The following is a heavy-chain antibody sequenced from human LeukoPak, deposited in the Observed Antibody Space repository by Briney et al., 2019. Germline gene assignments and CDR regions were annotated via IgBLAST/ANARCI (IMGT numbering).Heavy chain of an antibody. D-gene: IGHD3-16*01. V-gene: IGHV4-59*02. CDR2: FYSRTSV. CDR3: ARRGGGYYFDY. CDR1: GDSVSSNY. Sequence: SETLSLTCTVSGDSVSSNYWSWIRQPPGKGLEWLGYFYSRTSVTSNPSLQGRVTMSSDTAKNQFSLKLSSVTAADTAVYYCARRGGGYYFDYWGQGTLVTVSS. J-gene: IGHJ4*02.